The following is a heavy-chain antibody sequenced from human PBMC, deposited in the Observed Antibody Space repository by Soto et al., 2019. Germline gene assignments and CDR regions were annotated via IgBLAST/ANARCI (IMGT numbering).Heavy chain of an antibody. V-gene: IGHV4-39*01. CDR1: GGSISSSSYY. D-gene: IGHD3-22*01. CDR2: IYYSGST. CDR3: ARLLGRAEITMVVVVTPNWFDP. Sequence: SETLSLTCTVSGGSISSSSYYWGWIRQPPGKGLEWIGSIYYSGSTYYNPSLKSRVTISVDTSKNQFSLKLSSVTAADTAVYYCARLLGRAEITMVVVVTPNWFDPWGQGTQVTVSS. J-gene: IGHJ5*02.